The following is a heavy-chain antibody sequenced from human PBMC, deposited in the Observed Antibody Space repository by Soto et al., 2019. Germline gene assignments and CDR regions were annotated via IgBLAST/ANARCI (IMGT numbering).Heavy chain of an antibody. D-gene: IGHD5-12*01. Sequence: PGESLKISCKGSGYSFTNYWISWVRQMPGKGLEWMGIIYPGDSDTRYSPSFQGQVTISADKSISTAYLQWSSLKASDTAMYYCAGSATIPRLLFDYWGQGTLVTVSS. V-gene: IGHV5-51*01. CDR3: AGSATIPRLLFDY. CDR1: GYSFTNYW. J-gene: IGHJ4*02. CDR2: IYPGDSDT.